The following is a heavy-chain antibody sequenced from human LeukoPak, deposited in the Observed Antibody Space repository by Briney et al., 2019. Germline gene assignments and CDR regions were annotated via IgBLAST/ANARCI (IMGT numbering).Heavy chain of an antibody. D-gene: IGHD6-13*01. Sequence: SETLSLTCTVSGGSISSYYWSWIRQPPGKGLKWIGYIYYSGSTNYNPSLKSRVTISVDTSKNQFSLKLSSVTAADTAVYYCARHIISSSWYFDLWGRGTLVTVSS. CDR1: GGSISSYY. J-gene: IGHJ2*01. CDR2: IYYSGST. CDR3: ARHIISSSWYFDL. V-gene: IGHV4-59*08.